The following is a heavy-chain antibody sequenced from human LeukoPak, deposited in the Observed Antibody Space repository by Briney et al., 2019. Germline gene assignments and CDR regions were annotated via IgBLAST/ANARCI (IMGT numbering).Heavy chain of an antibody. J-gene: IGHJ5*02. CDR1: GFTFSGSA. D-gene: IGHD6-6*01. CDR3: TRYSSSDNWFDP. CDR2: IRNKANSYAT. V-gene: IGHV3-73*01. Sequence: GGSLRLSCAASGFTFSGSAMHWVCQASGKGLEWVGRIRNKANSYATAYTASVKGRFTISRDDSKNTAYLQMNSLKTEDTAVYYCTRYSSSDNWFDPWGQGTLVTVSS.